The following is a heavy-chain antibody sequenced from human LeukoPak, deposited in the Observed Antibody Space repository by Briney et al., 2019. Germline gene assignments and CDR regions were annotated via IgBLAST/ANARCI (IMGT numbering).Heavy chain of an antibody. CDR2: ISSSGSTI. CDR3: ARDVDGYNYLHAFDI. CDR1: GFTFSKYS. Sequence: GGSLRLSCAASGFTFSKYSMSWVRQAPGKGLEWVSYISSSGSTIYYADSVKGRFTISRDNAKNSLYLQMNSLRAEDTAVYYCARDVDGYNYLHAFDIWGQGTMVTVSS. D-gene: IGHD5-24*01. V-gene: IGHV3-48*04. J-gene: IGHJ3*02.